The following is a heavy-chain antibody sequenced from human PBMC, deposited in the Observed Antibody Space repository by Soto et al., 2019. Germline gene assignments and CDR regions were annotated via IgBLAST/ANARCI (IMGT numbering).Heavy chain of an antibody. CDR1: GGSISSSSYY. J-gene: IGHJ4*02. CDR3: ARLEGIAVAGPFDY. D-gene: IGHD6-19*01. Sequence: PSETLSLTCTVSGGSISSSSYYWGWIRQPPGKGLEWIGSIYYSGSTYYNPSLKSRVTMSVDTSKNQFSLKLSSVTAADTAVYYCARLEGIAVAGPFDYWGQGTLVTVSS. CDR2: IYYSGST. V-gene: IGHV4-39*01.